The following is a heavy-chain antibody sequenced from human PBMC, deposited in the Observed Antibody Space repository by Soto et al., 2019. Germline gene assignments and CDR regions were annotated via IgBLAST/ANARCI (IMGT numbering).Heavy chain of an antibody. Sequence: PSETLSLTCTVSGGSISSGGYYWSWIRQHPGKGLEWIGYIYYSGSTYYNPSLKSRVTISVDTSKNQFSLKLSSVTAADTAVYYCARGDFWSGYYPGSVYNWFDPWGQGTPVTVSS. V-gene: IGHV4-31*03. CDR3: ARGDFWSGYYPGSVYNWFDP. J-gene: IGHJ5*02. D-gene: IGHD3-3*01. CDR2: IYYSGST. CDR1: GGSISSGGYY.